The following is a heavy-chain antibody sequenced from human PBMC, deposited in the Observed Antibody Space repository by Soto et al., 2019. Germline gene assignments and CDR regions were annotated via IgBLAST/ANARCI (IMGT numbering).Heavy chain of an antibody. J-gene: IGHJ6*03. CDR2: ITTHNGDT. V-gene: IGHV1-18*04. CDR3: ARFTFTSAGDNYYSYMDV. D-gene: IGHD1-1*01. Sequence: QVQLVQSGAEVKRPGASVKVSCKASGDTLKTFDVSWVRQAPGQGPEWMAWITTHNGDTNFAQKFRGRVSLTADTSAATAFMELRNLRSDDTGVYFCARFTFTSAGDNYYSYMDVCGQGTTVTVS. CDR1: GDTLKTFD.